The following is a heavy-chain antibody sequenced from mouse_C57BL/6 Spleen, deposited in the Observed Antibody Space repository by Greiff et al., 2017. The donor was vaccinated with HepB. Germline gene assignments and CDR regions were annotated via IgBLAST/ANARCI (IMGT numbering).Heavy chain of an antibody. V-gene: IGHV5-17*01. D-gene: IGHD2-4*01. CDR1: GFTFSDYG. Sequence: EVQGVESGGGLVKPGGSLKLSCAASGFTFSDYGMHWVRQAPEKGLEWVAYISSGSSTIYYADTVKGRFTISRDNAKNTLFLQMTSLRSEDTAMYYCARFYYDYEGFAYWGQGTLVTVSA. CDR2: ISSGSSTI. CDR3: ARFYYDYEGFAY. J-gene: IGHJ3*01.